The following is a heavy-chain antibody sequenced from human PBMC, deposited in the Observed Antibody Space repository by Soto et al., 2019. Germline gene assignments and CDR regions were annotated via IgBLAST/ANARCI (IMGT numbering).Heavy chain of an antibody. CDR2: INHSGST. CDR1: GGSFSGYY. Sequence: KSSETLSLTCAVYGGSFSGYYWSWIRQPPGKGLEWIGEINHSGSTNYNPSLKSRVTISVDTSKNQFSLKLSSVTAADTAVYYCARKGDTAMDFDYWGQGTLVTVSS. CDR3: ARKGDTAMDFDY. J-gene: IGHJ4*02. V-gene: IGHV4-34*01. D-gene: IGHD5-18*01.